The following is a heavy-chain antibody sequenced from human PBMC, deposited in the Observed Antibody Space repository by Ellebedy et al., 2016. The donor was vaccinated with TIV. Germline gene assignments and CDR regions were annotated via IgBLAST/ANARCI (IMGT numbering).Heavy chain of an antibody. CDR2: ISSSSSYI. J-gene: IGHJ6*02. CDR1: GFTFSSYS. CDR3: ARGGYCTNGVCYSPYYYYGMDV. V-gene: IGHV3-21*01. D-gene: IGHD2-8*01. Sequence: GESLKISCAASGFTFSSYSMNWVRQAPGKGLEWVSSISSSSSYIYYADSVKGRFTISRDNSKNTLYLQMNSLRAEDTAVYYCARGGYCTNGVCYSPYYYYGMDVWGQGTTVTVSS.